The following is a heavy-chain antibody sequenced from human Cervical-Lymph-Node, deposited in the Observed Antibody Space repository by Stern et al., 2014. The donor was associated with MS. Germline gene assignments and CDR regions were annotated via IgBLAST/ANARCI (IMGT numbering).Heavy chain of an antibody. D-gene: IGHD3-22*01. Sequence: QVQLQESGPGLVKPSQTLSLTCTVSGGSISSSSYYWSWLRQPAGKGLEWIGRIYASGSTNYNPSLESRVTISVDTSKTQFSLKLSSVTAADTAVYYCARTGYYDSGGGFDYWGQGTLVTVSS. J-gene: IGHJ4*02. CDR2: IYASGST. V-gene: IGHV4-61*02. CDR3: ARTGYYDSGGGFDY. CDR1: GGSISSSSYY.